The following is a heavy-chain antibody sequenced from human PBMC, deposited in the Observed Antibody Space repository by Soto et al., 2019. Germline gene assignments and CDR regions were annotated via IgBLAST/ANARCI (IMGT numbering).Heavy chain of an antibody. J-gene: IGHJ4*02. CDR2: IYSGGST. D-gene: IGHD5-18*01. Sequence: PGGSLRLSCAASGFTVSSNYMSWVRQAPGKGLEWVSVIYSGGSTYYADSVKGRFTISRDNSKNTLYLQMNSLGAEDTAVYYCAKGIYSYGYNSFDYTSQSTLVTVSS. CDR1: GFTVSSNY. CDR3: AKGIYSYGYNSFDY. V-gene: IGHV3-53*01.